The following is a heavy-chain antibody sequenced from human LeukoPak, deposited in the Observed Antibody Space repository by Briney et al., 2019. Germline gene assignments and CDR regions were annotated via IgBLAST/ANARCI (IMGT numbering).Heavy chain of an antibody. V-gene: IGHV1-69*04. CDR2: IIPILGIA. CDR3: ARGRRFLEWSQGYFDL. CDR1: GGTFSSYA. J-gene: IGHJ2*01. D-gene: IGHD3-3*01. Sequence: PEASVKVSCKASGGTFSSYAISWVRQAPGQGLEWMGRIIPILGIANYAQKFQGRVTITADKSTSTAYMELSSLRSEDTAVYYCARGRRFLEWSQGYFDLWGRGTLVTVSS.